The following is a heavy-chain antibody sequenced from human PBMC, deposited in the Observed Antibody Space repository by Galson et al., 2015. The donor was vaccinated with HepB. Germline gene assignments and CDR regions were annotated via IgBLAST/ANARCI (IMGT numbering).Heavy chain of an antibody. CDR1: GFTFSSYG. V-gene: IGHV3-30*18. Sequence: SLRLSCAASGFTFSSYGMHWVRQAPGKGLEWVAVISYDGSNKYYADSVKGRFTISRDNSKNTLYLQMNSLRAEDTAVYYCAKDRRIAVAGPTWYFDLWGRGTLVTVSS. CDR2: ISYDGSNK. CDR3: AKDRRIAVAGPTWYFDL. D-gene: IGHD6-19*01. J-gene: IGHJ2*01.